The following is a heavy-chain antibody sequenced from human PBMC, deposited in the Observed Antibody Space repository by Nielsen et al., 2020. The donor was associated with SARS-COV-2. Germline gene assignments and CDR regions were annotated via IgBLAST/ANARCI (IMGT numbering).Heavy chain of an antibody. CDR3: ARAPITMIVVVNAFDI. D-gene: IGHD3-22*01. CDR1: GGAIRRGGYY. CDR2: IYNRGST. V-gene: IGHV4-31*03. Sequence: SETLSPTCTVSGGAIRRGGYYWSWSRPQPGKGLGWCGYIYNRGSTYYNPSIKSRVTISVDTSKNQFSPKLSSVTAADTAVYYCARAPITMIVVVNAFDIWGQGTMVTVSS. J-gene: IGHJ3*02.